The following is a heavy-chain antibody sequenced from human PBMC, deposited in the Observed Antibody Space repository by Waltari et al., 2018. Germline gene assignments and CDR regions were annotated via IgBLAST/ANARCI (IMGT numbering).Heavy chain of an antibody. CDR1: GFTFTSYS. CDR3: ARGMVGAAYSDC. CDR2: SSISRTI. J-gene: IGHJ4*02. D-gene: IGHD1-26*01. V-gene: IGHV3-48*04. Sequence: EVQLVESGGGLVQTGGSLRLSCAASGFTFTSYSMNWGRQAPGKGLGGVAYSSISRTINYADAVKGRFTMSRDSPKNSLYLQMNSVRAEDAAVYYCARGMVGAAYSDCWGQGALVSVSS.